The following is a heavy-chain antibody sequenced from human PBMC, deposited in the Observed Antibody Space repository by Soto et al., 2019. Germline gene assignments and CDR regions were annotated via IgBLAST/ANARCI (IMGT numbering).Heavy chain of an antibody. Sequence: GGSLRLSCAASGFTFSIYSMNWVRQAPGKGLEWVSSISSSSSYIYYADSVKGRFTISRDNAKNSLYLQMNSLRAEDTAVYYCARGRGIAATTTTIIPYYFDYWGQGTLVTVSS. CDR3: ARGRGIAATTTTIIPYYFDY. CDR1: GFTFSIYS. V-gene: IGHV3-21*01. D-gene: IGHD6-13*01. J-gene: IGHJ4*02. CDR2: ISSSSSYI.